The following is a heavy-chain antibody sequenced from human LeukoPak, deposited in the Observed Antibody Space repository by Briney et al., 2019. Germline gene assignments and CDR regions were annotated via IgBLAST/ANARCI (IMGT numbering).Heavy chain of an antibody. CDR2: IYYSGNT. CDR1: GGSISSSSYF. J-gene: IGHJ5*02. CDR3: ARQTAYCRGGSCYPNWFDP. V-gene: IGHV4-39*01. D-gene: IGHD2-15*01. Sequence: KPSETLSLTCTVSGGSISSSSYFWGWIRQPPGKGLEWIGSIYYSGNTYYNPSLKSRVTISVDTSNNQFSLKLNSVTAADTAVYYCARQTAYCRGGSCYPNWFDPWGQGTLVTVSS.